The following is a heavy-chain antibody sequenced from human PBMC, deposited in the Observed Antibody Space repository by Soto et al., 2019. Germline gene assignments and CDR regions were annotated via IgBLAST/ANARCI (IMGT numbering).Heavy chain of an antibody. V-gene: IGHV4-34*01. CDR1: GGSFSGYY. Sequence: PSETLSLTCAVHGGSFSGYYWTRIRQPPGTGLEWIGEINHSGSTNYNPSLKSRVTISVDTSKNQFSLKLTSVTAADTAVYYCARDKITGLFDYWGQGTLVTVSS. J-gene: IGHJ4*02. D-gene: IGHD2-8*02. CDR3: ARDKITGLFDY. CDR2: INHSGST.